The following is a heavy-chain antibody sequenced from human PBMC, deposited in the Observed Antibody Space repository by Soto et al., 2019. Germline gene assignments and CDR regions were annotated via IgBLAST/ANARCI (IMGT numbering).Heavy chain of an antibody. J-gene: IGHJ3*02. D-gene: IGHD6-19*01. Sequence: PGESLKISCKGSGYSFTSYWIGWVRQMPGKGLEWMGIIYPGDSDTRYSPSFQGQVTTSADKSISTAYLQWSSLKASDTAMYYCATCIAVGTKEVGAFDIWGQGTMVTVSS. CDR2: IYPGDSDT. CDR1: GYSFTSYW. V-gene: IGHV5-51*01. CDR3: ATCIAVGTKEVGAFDI.